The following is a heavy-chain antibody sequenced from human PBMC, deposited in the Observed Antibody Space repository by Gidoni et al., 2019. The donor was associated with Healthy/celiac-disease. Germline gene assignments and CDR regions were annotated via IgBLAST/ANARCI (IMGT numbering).Heavy chain of an antibody. CDR1: GGSIRSSSYY. CDR3: ARHPYLGNEGYCSSTSCYNPPTYYFDY. D-gene: IGHD2-2*02. J-gene: IGHJ4*02. V-gene: IGHV4-39*01. CDR2: IYYSGST. Sequence: QLQLQESGPGLVKPSETLSLTCTVSGGSIRSSSYYWGWIRQPPRKGLEWIGSIYYSGSTYYNPSLKSRVTISVDTSKNQFSLKLSSVTAADTAVYYCARHPYLGNEGYCSSTSCYNPPTYYFDYWGQGTLVTVSS.